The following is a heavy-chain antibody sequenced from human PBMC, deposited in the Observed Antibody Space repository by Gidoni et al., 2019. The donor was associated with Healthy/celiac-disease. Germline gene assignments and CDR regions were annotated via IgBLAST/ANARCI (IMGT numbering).Heavy chain of an antibody. V-gene: IGHV3-21*01. J-gene: IGHJ4*02. Sequence: EVQLVESGGGLVKPGGSLRLSCAASGFTFSSYSMNWVRQAPGKGLEWVSSISSSSSYIYYADSVKGRFTISRDNAKNSLYLQMNSLRAEDTAVYYCARDRSSSSGENADYWGQGTLVTVSS. D-gene: IGHD6-13*01. CDR2: ISSSSSYI. CDR1: GFTFSSYS. CDR3: ARDRSSSSGENADY.